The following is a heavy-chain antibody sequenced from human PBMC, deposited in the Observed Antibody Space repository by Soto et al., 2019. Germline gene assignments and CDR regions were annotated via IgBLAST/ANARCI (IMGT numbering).Heavy chain of an antibody. V-gene: IGHV3-66*01. Sequence: EVQLVESGGGLVQPGGSLRVSCAASVLNVSSNSMNWVRQAPGRGHEWVSITYSGGSSDYADSVKGRFTISRDITKNTLFLKRKRLRDEDTDVYYCERAGAYSRAKIEVGGKGNTVTVSS. D-gene: IGHD6-13*01. CDR3: ERAGAYSRAKIEV. CDR2: TYSGGSS. J-gene: IGHJ6*04. CDR1: VLNVSSNS.